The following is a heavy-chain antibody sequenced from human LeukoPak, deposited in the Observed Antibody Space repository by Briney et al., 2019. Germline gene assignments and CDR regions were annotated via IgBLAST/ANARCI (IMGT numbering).Heavy chain of an antibody. D-gene: IGHD6-6*01. CDR2: ISAYNGNT. J-gene: IGHJ3*02. V-gene: IGHV1-18*01. CDR1: GYTFTSYG. CDR3: AKSSIAARHSGAFDI. Sequence: ASVKVSCKASGYTFTSYGISWVRQAPGQGLEWMGRISAYNGNTNYAQKLQGRVTMTTDTSTSTAYMELRSLRSDDTAVYYCAKSSIAARHSGAFDIWGQGTMVTVSS.